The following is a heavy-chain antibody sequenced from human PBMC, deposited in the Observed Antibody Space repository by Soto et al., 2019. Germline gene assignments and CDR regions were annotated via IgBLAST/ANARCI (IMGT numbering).Heavy chain of an antibody. CDR2: IYPSGTT. J-gene: IGHJ4*02. Sequence: SEPLSLTCAVSGVSITTNGYSWSWIRQPPGKGLEWIGYIYPSGTTFYNPSLNSRVTISADTSNNQFSLKLTSVTAADTAVYFCATYTAFAKYYFDYWGRGTLVTVSS. V-gene: IGHV4-30-2*01. CDR1: GVSITTNGYS. CDR3: ATYTAFAKYYFDY. D-gene: IGHD3-16*01.